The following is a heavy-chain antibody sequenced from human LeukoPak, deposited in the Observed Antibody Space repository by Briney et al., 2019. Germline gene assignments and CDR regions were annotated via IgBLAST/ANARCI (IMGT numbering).Heavy chain of an antibody. J-gene: IGHJ2*01. D-gene: IGHD3-10*01. CDR2: FYYTGTI. CDR3: ARQGVVPNKAGWYFDL. CDR1: GGSMSSTDHF. V-gene: IGHV4-39*01. Sequence: SETLSLTCIVSGGSMSSTDHFCGWIRQPPGKGLEWIGSFYYTGTIFYSPSLESRGTISIDTSKNQFSLKIRSVTAADTAVYYCARQGVVPNKAGWYFDLWGRGALVTVSS.